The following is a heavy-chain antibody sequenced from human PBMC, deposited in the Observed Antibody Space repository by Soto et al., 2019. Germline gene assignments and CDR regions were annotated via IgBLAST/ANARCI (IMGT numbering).Heavy chain of an antibody. D-gene: IGHD2-15*01. CDR3: AKAIVSIPVGIDYYYGMDV. CDR2: ISYDGSNK. J-gene: IGHJ6*04. CDR1: GFTFSSYA. V-gene: IGHV3-30*04. Sequence: PGGSLRLSCAASGFTFSSYAMHWVRQAPGEGQEWVAVISYDGSNKYYADSVKGRFTISRDNSKNTLYLQMNSLRAGDTAAYYWAKAIVSIPVGIDYYYGMDVWGKGTTVTVSS.